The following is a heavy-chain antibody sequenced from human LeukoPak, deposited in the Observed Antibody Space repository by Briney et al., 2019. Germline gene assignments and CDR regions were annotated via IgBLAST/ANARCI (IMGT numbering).Heavy chain of an antibody. CDR2: IKQDGSEK. J-gene: IGHJ5*02. D-gene: IGHD4-17*01. Sequence: GGSLRLSCAASGFTFSSYWMSWVRQAPGKGLEWVANIKQDGSEKYYVDSVKGRFTISRDNAKNSLYLQMNSLRAEDTAVYYCARDPHYGEYDGWFDPWGQGTLVTVSS. CDR1: GFTFSSYW. V-gene: IGHV3-7*01. CDR3: ARDPHYGEYDGWFDP.